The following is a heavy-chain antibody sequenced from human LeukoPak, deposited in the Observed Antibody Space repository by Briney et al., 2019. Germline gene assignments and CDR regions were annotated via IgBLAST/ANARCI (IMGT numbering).Heavy chain of an antibody. D-gene: IGHD3-22*01. J-gene: IGHJ6*02. CDR3: AKDLSSAITSALVLDV. CDR1: GFTFDDYA. V-gene: IGHV3-9*01. Sequence: GRSLRLSCAASGFTFDDYAMHWVRQAPGKGLEWVSGITWNRDNIGYRDSVKGRFTISRDNVKNVLYLQMTSLRPEDTALYYCAKDLSSAITSALVLDVWGQGTTVIVSS. CDR2: ITWNRDNI.